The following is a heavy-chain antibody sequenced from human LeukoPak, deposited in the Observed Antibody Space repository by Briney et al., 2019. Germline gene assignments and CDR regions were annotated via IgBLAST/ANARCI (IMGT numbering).Heavy chain of an antibody. Sequence: ASVKVSCKASGGTFSSYAISWVRQAPGQGLEWMGGIIPIFGTANYAQKFQGRVTITADKSTSTAYMELSSLRSEDTAVYYCARGTRTYYYDSSGYYFDYWGQGTLVTVSS. D-gene: IGHD3-22*01. CDR1: GGTFSSYA. CDR3: ARGTRTYYYDSSGYYFDY. J-gene: IGHJ4*02. CDR2: IIPIFGTA. V-gene: IGHV1-69*06.